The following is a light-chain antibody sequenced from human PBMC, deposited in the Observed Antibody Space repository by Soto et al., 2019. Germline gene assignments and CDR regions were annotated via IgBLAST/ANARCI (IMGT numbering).Light chain of an antibody. J-gene: IGKJ4*01. CDR2: DVA. Sequence: VMTQSPPSLYLSPSVGVARSFMFGQGAITNFVWYQQKSAQSPRLLIYDVAITVTGVPARLSGSGSGTELTLTISSLQSEDFAVYYCQQYNNWPLVTFGGGTKVDIK. CDR3: QQYNNWPLVT. CDR1: QGAITN. V-gene: IGKV3-15*01.